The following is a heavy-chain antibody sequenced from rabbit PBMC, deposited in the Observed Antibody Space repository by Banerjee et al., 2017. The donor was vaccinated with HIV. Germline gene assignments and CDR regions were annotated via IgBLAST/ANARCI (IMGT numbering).Heavy chain of an antibody. CDR2: IYAGRSAIT. D-gene: IGHD4-1*01. CDR1: GFDFSSYYM. J-gene: IGHJ4*01. V-gene: IGHV1S45*01. CDR3: ARDLAGVIGWNFDL. Sequence: QEQLKESGGGLVQPGGSLKLSCKASGFDFSSYYMSWVRQAPGKGLEWIACIYAGRSAITYYASWAKGRFTISKTSSTTVTLQMTSLTAADTATYFCARDLAGVIGWNFDLWGQGTLVTVS.